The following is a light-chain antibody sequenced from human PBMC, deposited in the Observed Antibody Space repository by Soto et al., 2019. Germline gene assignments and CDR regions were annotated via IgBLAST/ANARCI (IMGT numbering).Light chain of an antibody. CDR1: QNIRNY. Sequence: DIQMTQSPSSLSASVGARITITCRASQNIRNYLNWYQQTPGKAPKLLIYAAYSLQSGVPSRFSGSGSGTDFTLTISCLQPEDFTAYYCQQSSSTPYRLCQGTKLEIK. V-gene: IGKV1-39*01. CDR3: QQSSSTPYR. CDR2: AAY. J-gene: IGKJ2*03.